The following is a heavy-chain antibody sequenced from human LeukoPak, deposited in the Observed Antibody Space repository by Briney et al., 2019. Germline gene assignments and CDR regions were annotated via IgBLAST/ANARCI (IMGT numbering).Heavy chain of an antibody. CDR2: ISGSGGST. CDR3: AKDYGSGSYLFDY. Sequence: GASLRLSCAASGFTFSSYAMSWVRQTPGKGLEWVSAISGSGGSTYYADSVKGRFTISRDNSKNTLYLQMNSLRAEDTAVYYCAKDYGSGSYLFDYWGQGTLVTVSS. D-gene: IGHD3-10*01. J-gene: IGHJ4*02. CDR1: GFTFSSYA. V-gene: IGHV3-23*01.